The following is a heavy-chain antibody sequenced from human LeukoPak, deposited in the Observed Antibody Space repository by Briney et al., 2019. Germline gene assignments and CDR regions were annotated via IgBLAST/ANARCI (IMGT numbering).Heavy chain of an antibody. D-gene: IGHD3-22*01. J-gene: IGHJ3*02. CDR2: ISAYNGNT. V-gene: IGHV1-18*01. Sequence: ASVEISCKASGYTFTSYGISWVRQAPGQGLEWMGWISAYNGNTNYAQKLQGRVTMTTDTSTSTAYMELRSLRSDDTAVYYCARDYYDSSGYYDDAFDIWGQGTMVTVSS. CDR1: GYTFTSYG. CDR3: ARDYYDSSGYYDDAFDI.